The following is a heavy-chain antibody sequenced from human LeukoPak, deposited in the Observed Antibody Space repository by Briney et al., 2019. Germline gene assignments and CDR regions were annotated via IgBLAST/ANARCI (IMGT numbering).Heavy chain of an antibody. D-gene: IGHD3-22*01. CDR2: IWYDGSNK. CDR1: GFTFSSYG. Sequence: PGRSLRLSCAASGFTFSSYGMHWVRQAPGKGLEWVAVIWYDGSNKYYADSVKGRFTISRDNSKNTLYLQMNSLRAEDTAVYYCARGTMIVPTALGIDAFDIWGQGTMVTVSS. CDR3: ARGTMIVPTALGIDAFDI. V-gene: IGHV3-33*01. J-gene: IGHJ3*02.